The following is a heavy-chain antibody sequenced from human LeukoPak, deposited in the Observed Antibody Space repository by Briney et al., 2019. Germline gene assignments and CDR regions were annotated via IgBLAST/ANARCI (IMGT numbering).Heavy chain of an antibody. J-gene: IGHJ6*03. D-gene: IGHD3-16*01. CDR1: GGSISSYY. CDR3: ARAWITRKEIARGYYYMDV. Sequence: PSETLSLTCTVSGGSISSYYWSWIRQPAGKGLEWLGRIYTSGSTNYNPSLKSRVTMSVDTSKNQFSLKLSSVTAADTAVYYCARAWITRKEIARGYYYMDVWGKGTTVTVSS. CDR2: IYTSGST. V-gene: IGHV4-4*07.